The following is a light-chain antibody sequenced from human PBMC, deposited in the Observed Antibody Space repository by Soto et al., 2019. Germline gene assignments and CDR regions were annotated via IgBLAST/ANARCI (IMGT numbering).Light chain of an antibody. CDR3: SSYTSSSTYV. J-gene: IGLJ1*01. V-gene: IGLV2-14*01. CDR2: DVS. CDR1: SSDVGGYNY. Sequence: QSVLTQPASVSGSPGQSITICCTGTSSDVGGYNYVSWYQQHPGKVPKLMIYDVSNRPSGVSNRFSGSKSGNTASLTISGLHGEDEADYYCSSYTSSSTYVFGTGTKVTFL.